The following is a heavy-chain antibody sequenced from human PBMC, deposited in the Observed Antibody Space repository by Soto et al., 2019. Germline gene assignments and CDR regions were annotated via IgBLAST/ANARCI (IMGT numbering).Heavy chain of an antibody. CDR3: ATDHPGYYGSGSYAY. CDR1: GYTLTELS. V-gene: IGHV1-24*01. CDR2: FDPEDGET. D-gene: IGHD3-10*01. Sequence: ASVKVSCKVSGYTLTELSMHWVRQAPGKVLEWMGGFDPEDGETIYAQKFQGRVTMTEDTSTDTAYMELSSLRSEDTAVYYCATDHPGYYGSGSYAYWGQGTLVTVSS. J-gene: IGHJ4*02.